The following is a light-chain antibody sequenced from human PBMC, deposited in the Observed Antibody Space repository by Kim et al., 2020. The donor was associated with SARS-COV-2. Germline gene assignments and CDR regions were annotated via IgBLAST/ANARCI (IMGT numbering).Light chain of an antibody. CDR1: NSDVGGYNY. J-gene: IGLJ2*01. V-gene: IGLV2-11*01. CDR2: DVT. Sequence: QSALTQPRSVSASPGQSVTISCTGTNSDVGGYNYVSWYQLHPYRAPKLMIFDVTTRPSGVPDRFSGSKSGYTASLTISGLQAEDEADYYCSSYAGNVVVFGGGTKVTVL. CDR3: SSYAGNVVV.